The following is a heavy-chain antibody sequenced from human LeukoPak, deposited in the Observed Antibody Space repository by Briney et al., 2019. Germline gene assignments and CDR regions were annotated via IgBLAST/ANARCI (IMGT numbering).Heavy chain of an antibody. CDR1: GDSISSGSLY. D-gene: IGHD6-19*01. CDR2: VHSSGTN. CDR3: ARDKQWLIQDYHYGMDV. V-gene: IGHV4-61*02. J-gene: IGHJ6*02. Sequence: SQTLSLTCTASGDSISSGSLYWSWIRQPAGKGLEWIGRVHSSGTNNYNPALKSRVTISLDTSKNQFSLKMSSVTAADTAVYYCARDKQWLIQDYHYGMDVWGQGTTVTVSS.